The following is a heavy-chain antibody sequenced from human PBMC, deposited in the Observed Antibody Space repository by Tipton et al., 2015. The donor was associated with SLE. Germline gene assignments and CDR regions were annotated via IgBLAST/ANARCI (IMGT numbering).Heavy chain of an antibody. V-gene: IGHV4-59*01. D-gene: IGHD6-13*01. CDR2: IFENGNS. CDR1: GGSISNYY. J-gene: IGHJ3*02. Sequence: TLSLTCTVSGGSISNYYWSWIRQSPGKGLEWIGYIFENGNSNYNPSLESRVTISIDTSKSQFSLRLTSLTAADTAVYYCARVVYSFSDAFDIWGQGTLVTVSS. CDR3: ARVVYSFSDAFDI.